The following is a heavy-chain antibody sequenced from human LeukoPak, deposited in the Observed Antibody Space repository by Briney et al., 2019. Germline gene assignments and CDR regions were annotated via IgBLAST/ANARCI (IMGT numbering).Heavy chain of an antibody. Sequence: PGGSLRLSCAASGFTFSDYYMSWIRQAPGKGLEWVSYISSSGSTIYYADSVKGRFTISRDNAKNSLYLQMNSLRAEDTAVYYCAKDIQWELNGFDYWGQGTLVTVSS. J-gene: IGHJ4*02. CDR3: AKDIQWELNGFDY. D-gene: IGHD1-26*01. CDR1: GFTFSDYY. V-gene: IGHV3-11*01. CDR2: ISSSGSTI.